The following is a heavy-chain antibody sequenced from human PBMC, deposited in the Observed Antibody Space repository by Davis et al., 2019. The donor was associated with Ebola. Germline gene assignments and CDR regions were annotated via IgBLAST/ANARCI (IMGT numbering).Heavy chain of an antibody. CDR2: INHSGST. D-gene: IGHD5-24*01. CDR3: AREMATTLDY. CDR1: GGPFNGYY. Sequence: SETLSLTCAVYGGPFNGYYWSWIRQPPGKGLEWIGEINHSGSTNYNPSLKSRVTISVDTSKNQFSLKLSSVTAADTAVYYCAREMATTLDYWGQGTLVTVSS. J-gene: IGHJ4*02. V-gene: IGHV4-34*01.